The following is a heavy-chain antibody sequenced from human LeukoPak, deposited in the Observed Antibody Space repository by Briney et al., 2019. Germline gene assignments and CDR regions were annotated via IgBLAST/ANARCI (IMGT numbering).Heavy chain of an antibody. J-gene: IGHJ4*02. CDR2: INPNSGGT. Sequence: GASVKVSCKASGYTFTGYYMHWVRQAPGQGLEWMGWINPNSGGTNYAQKFQGWVTMTRDTSISTAYMELSRLRSDDTAVYYCARAAGGGYDYFDYWGQRTLVTVSS. D-gene: IGHD3-16*01. V-gene: IGHV1-2*04. CDR1: GYTFTGYY. CDR3: ARAAGGGYDYFDY.